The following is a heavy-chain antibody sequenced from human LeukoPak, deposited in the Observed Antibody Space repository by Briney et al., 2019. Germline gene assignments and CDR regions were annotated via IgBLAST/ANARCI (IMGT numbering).Heavy chain of an antibody. V-gene: IGHV4-4*07. CDR2: IYTRGTT. CDR1: GASITSHY. D-gene: IGHD1-26*01. CDR3: ARDPPHHGGSYGSGDVEP. J-gene: IGHJ5*02. Sequence: PSETLSLTCTVSGASITSHYWSWIRQPAGKGLEWIGRIYTRGTTDYNPSLKSRVTISVDTSKNQFSLKLSSVTAADTAVYYCARDPPHHGGSYGSGDVEPWGQGTLVTVSS.